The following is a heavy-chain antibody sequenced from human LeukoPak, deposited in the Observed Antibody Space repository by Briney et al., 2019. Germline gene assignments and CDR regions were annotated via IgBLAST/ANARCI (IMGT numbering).Heavy chain of an antibody. D-gene: IGHD3-10*01. CDR1: GFTFSRFS. Sequence: PGGSLRLSCATSGFTFSRFSMRWVRQAPGKGLEWVASIYVTDGYTTYEDPVKGRVTISRDHAKNSVYLQMNSLRAEDKAVYYCAREFNTVGNFDYWGQGTLVTVSS. V-gene: IGHV3-21*01. CDR2: IYVTDGYT. J-gene: IGHJ4*02. CDR3: AREFNTVGNFDY.